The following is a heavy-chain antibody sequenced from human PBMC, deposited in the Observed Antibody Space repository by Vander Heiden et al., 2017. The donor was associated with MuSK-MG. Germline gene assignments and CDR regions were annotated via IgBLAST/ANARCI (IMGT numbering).Heavy chain of an antibody. V-gene: IGHV4-4*02. CDR1: GGSVSSSNW. CDR2: IYHSGST. Sequence: QVQLQESGPGLVKPSGTLSSNCAVAGGSVSSSNWWRWVRQPPGKGLEWIGEIYHSGSTNYNPSLKSRVTISVDKSKNQFSLKLSSVTAADTAVYYCVTIDYGDYGLDPWGQGTLVTVSS. J-gene: IGHJ5*02. D-gene: IGHD4-17*01. CDR3: VTIDYGDYGLDP.